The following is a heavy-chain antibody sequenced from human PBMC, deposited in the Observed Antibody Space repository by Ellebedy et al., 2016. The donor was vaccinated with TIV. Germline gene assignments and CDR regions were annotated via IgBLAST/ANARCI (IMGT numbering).Heavy chain of an antibody. CDR3: ATFRNLDGFDI. CDR2: IYHSGST. CDR1: GYSISTGSY. J-gene: IGHJ3*02. D-gene: IGHD2/OR15-2a*01. Sequence: SETLSLTCAVSGYSISTGSYWGWIRQPPGKGLEWIGSIYHSGSTYYSPSLKRRVSISMDTSRNQFSLRLSSVTAADTAIFYCATFRNLDGFDIWGQGTMVTVSS. V-gene: IGHV4-38-2*01.